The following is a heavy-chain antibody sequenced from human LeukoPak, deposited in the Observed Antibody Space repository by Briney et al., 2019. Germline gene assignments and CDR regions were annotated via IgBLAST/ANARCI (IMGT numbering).Heavy chain of an antibody. CDR2: MNPNSGNT. D-gene: IGHD4-17*01. CDR1: GYTFTGYY. CDR3: ASTVTTASAFDI. Sequence: ASVKVSCKASGYTFTGYYMHWVRQATGQGLEWMGWMNPNSGNTGYAQKFQGRVTMTRNTSISTAYMELSSLRSEDTAVYYCASTVTTASAFDIWGQGTMVTVSS. J-gene: IGHJ3*02. V-gene: IGHV1-8*02.